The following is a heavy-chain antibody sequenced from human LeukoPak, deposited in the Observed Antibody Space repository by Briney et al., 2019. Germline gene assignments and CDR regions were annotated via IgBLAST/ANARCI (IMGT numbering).Heavy chain of an antibody. CDR3: AKDGRLVSPRFDY. CDR2: IYYSGST. CDR1: GGSISSYY. D-gene: IGHD1-1*01. Sequence: PSETLSLTCTVSGGSISSYYWSWIRQPPGKGLEWIGYIYYSGSTNYNPSLKSRVTISVDTSKNQFSLKLSSVTAADTAVYYCAKDGRLVSPRFDYWGQGTLVTVSS. V-gene: IGHV4-59*01. J-gene: IGHJ4*02.